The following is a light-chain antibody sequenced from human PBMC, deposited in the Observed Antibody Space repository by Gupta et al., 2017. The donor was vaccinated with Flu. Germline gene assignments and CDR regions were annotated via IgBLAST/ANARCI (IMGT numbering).Light chain of an antibody. CDR2: WAS. Sequence: SLGGRATLNCKSSQSVLYSSNNLNYLAWYQQKSGQPPKLLIYWASARESGVPDRFSGSGSATNFTLTISSLQAEDVAVYYCQQYFRTPPTFGGGTKVEIK. V-gene: IGKV4-1*01. CDR1: QSVLYSSNNLNY. J-gene: IGKJ4*01. CDR3: QQYFRTPPT.